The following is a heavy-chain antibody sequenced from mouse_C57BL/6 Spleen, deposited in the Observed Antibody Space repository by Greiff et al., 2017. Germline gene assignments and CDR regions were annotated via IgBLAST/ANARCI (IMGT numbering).Heavy chain of an antibody. CDR1: GFNIKDDY. D-gene: IGHD1-1*01. CDR2: IDPENGDT. Sequence: EVQLQQSGAELVRPGASVKLSCTASGFNIKDDYMHWVKQRPEQGLEWIGWIDPENGDTEYASKFQGKATITADTSSNTAYLQLSSLTSEDTAVYYCTTLYYYGSSYAYWGKGTLVTVAA. V-gene: IGHV14-4*01. J-gene: IGHJ3*01. CDR3: TTLYYYGSSYAY.